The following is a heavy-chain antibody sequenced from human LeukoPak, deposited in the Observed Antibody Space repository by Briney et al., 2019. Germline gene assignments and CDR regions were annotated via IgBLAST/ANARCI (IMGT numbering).Heavy chain of an antibody. CDR1: GYTFTSYG. Sequence: ASVKVSCKASGYTFTSYGISWVRQAPGQGLEWMGWISAYNGNTNYAQKLQGRVTMTTDTSTSTAYMELRSLRSDDTAVYYCARAYYDILTGYPSYFDYWGQGTLVTVSS. CDR2: ISAYNGNT. CDR3: ARAYYDILTGYPSYFDY. J-gene: IGHJ4*02. V-gene: IGHV1-18*01. D-gene: IGHD3-9*01.